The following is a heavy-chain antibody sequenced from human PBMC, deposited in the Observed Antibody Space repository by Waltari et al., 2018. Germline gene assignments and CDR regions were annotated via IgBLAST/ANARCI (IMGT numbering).Heavy chain of an antibody. V-gene: IGHV4-34*01. CDR1: GGSFSGYY. CDR2: INHSGRT. CDR3: ATTRFYYDSSGYPTDAFDI. J-gene: IGHJ3*02. D-gene: IGHD3-22*01. Sequence: QVQLQQWGAGLLKPSETLSLTCAVYGGSFSGYYWSWIRQPPGKGLEWIGEINHSGRTNYNPALRSRVTISVDTSKNQFSLKLSSVTAADTAVYYCATTRFYYDSSGYPTDAFDIWGQGTMVTVSS.